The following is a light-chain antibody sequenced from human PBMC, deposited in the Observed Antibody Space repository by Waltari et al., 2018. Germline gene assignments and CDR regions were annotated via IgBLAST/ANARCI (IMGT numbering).Light chain of an antibody. CDR1: IPNIGRTT. CDR3: AAWDDSLNGPV. V-gene: IGLV1-44*01. CDR2: SKN. Sequence: QSVLTQPPSASGTPGQRVTIPCSGSIPNIGRTTVHWYQHLPGTAPKPPTYSKNQRPPGVPDRFSGSKSGTSASLAISGLQSEDEADYYCAAWDDSLNGPVFGGGTKLTVL. J-gene: IGLJ3*02.